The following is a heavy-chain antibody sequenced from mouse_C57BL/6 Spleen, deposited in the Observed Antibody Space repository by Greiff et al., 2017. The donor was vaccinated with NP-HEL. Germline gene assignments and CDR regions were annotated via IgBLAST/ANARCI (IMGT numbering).Heavy chain of an antibody. CDR2: IYPSDSET. J-gene: IGHJ4*01. V-gene: IGHV1-61*01. CDR1: GYTFTSYW. Sequence: QVQLQQSGAELVRPGSSVKLSCKASGYTFTSYWMDWVKQRPGQGLEWIGNIYPSDSETHYNQKFKDKATLTVDKSSSTAYMQLSSLTSEDSAVYYCARRASSGYAYAMDYWGQGTSVTVSS. D-gene: IGHD3-2*02. CDR3: ARRASSGYAYAMDY.